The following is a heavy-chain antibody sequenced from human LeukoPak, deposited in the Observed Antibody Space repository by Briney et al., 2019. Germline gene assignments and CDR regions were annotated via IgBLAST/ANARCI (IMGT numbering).Heavy chain of an antibody. J-gene: IGHJ4*02. CDR1: GDSVSSNSAA. CDR2: KNHRTKWYS. V-gene: IGHV6-1*01. D-gene: IGHD2-8*02. Sequence: SQTLSLTCAISGDSVSSNSAAWNWIRQSPSRGLEWLGGKNHRTKWYSESALSLKGRITVNPDTSKNQFSLQLNSVGPEDTAVYYCARTTGHFDYGGQGTLVTVSS. CDR3: ARTTGHFDY.